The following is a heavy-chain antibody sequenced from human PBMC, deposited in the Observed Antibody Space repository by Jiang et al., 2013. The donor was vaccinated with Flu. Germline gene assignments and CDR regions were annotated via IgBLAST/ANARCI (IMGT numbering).Heavy chain of an antibody. CDR1: GFTFSSYG. Sequence: GGVVQPGRSLRLSCAASGFTFSSYGMHWVRQAPGKGLEWVAVISYDGSNKYYADSVKGRFTISRDNSKNTLYLQMNSLRAEDTAVYYCARGPSYYYDSSGWKDAFDIWGQGTMVTVSS. V-gene: IGHV3-33*05. D-gene: IGHD3-22*01. CDR2: ISYDGSNK. CDR3: ARGPSYYYDSSGWKDAFDI. J-gene: IGHJ3*02.